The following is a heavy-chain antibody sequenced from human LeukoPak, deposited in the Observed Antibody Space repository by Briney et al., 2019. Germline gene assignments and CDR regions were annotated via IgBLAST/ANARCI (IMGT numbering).Heavy chain of an antibody. D-gene: IGHD3-10*01. Sequence: GRSLRLSXEASGFTFDDYAMHWVRQAPGKGLEWVSGISWNSGSIDYADSVKGRFSISRDNANNSLYLRMNSLRAEDMALYYCAKGDNYGSGTYYFDHWGQGTLVTVSS. CDR3: AKGDNYGSGTYYFDH. CDR1: GFTFDDYA. J-gene: IGHJ4*02. V-gene: IGHV3-9*03. CDR2: ISWNSGSI.